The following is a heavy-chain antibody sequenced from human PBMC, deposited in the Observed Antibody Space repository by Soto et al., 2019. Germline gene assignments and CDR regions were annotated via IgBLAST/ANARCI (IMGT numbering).Heavy chain of an antibody. Sequence: EVQLLESGGGLVQPGGSLRLSCAASGFTFSIYWMHWVRQAPGKGRVWVSRINGDGSSTSYGDSVKGRFTISRDNAKNTLYLQMNSLRAEDTAVYYCAGILPSAVGATSEVDCWGQGTLVTV. V-gene: IGHV3-74*01. D-gene: IGHD1-26*01. J-gene: IGHJ4*02. CDR2: INGDGSST. CDR3: AGILPSAVGATSEVDC. CDR1: GFTFSIYW.